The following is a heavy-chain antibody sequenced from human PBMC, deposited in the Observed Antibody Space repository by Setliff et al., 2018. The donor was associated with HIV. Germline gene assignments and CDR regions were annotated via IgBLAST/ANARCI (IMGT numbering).Heavy chain of an antibody. D-gene: IGHD6-19*01. CDR2: ISAGGYST. Sequence: GGSLRLSCAASGYTFSNYAMTWVRQAPGKGLEWVSGISAGGYSTYYADSVKGRFTISRGNSKNTLYLQMNNLRAEDTAVYYCARRGFVSAWYDKPIYFYYYMDVRGKGTTVTVSS. J-gene: IGHJ6*03. CDR3: ARRGFVSAWYDKPIYFYYYMDV. V-gene: IGHV3-23*01. CDR1: GYTFSNYA.